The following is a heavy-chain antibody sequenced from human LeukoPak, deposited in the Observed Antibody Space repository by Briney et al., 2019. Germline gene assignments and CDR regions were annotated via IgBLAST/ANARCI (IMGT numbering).Heavy chain of an antibody. CDR3: ARSGTAYYNGGSCYGSKFDP. CDR2: ISPYNGNT. Sequence: VASVKVSCKASGYTFTSYGITWVRQAPGHGLEWMGWISPYNGNTNYAQNLQGRVIMTTDTSTSTAYMELRSLQSDDTAVYYCARSGTAYYNGGSCYGSKFDPWGQGTLVTVSS. J-gene: IGHJ5*02. CDR1: GYTFTSYG. D-gene: IGHD2-15*01. V-gene: IGHV1-18*01.